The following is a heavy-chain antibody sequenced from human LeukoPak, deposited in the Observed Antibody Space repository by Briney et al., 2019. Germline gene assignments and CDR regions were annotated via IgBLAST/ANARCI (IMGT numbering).Heavy chain of an antibody. V-gene: IGHV1-46*01. CDR1: GYTFTSYY. D-gene: IGHD1-14*01. Sequence: ASVKVSCKASGYTFTSYYMHWVRHAPGQGLEWMGIINPSGGSTSYAQKFQGRVTMTRDTSRSTVYMELSSLRSEDTAVYYCVRNRPKSGSFDYWGRGTLVTVPS. J-gene: IGHJ4*02. CDR3: VRNRPKSGSFDY. CDR2: INPSGGST.